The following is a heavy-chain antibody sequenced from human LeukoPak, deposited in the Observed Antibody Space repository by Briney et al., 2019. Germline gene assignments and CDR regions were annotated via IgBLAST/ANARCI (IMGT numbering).Heavy chain of an antibody. CDR1: GFTFSSYW. V-gene: IGHV3-74*01. D-gene: IGHD3-10*01. CDR3: ARDKYYYGSGSSNWFDP. J-gene: IGHJ5*02. Sequence: GGSLRLSCAASGFTFSSYWMHWVRQAPGKGLVWVSRINSDGSSTSYADSVKGRFTISRDNAKNTLYLQMNSLRAKDTAVYYCARDKYYYGSGSSNWFDPWGQGTLVTVSS. CDR2: INSDGSST.